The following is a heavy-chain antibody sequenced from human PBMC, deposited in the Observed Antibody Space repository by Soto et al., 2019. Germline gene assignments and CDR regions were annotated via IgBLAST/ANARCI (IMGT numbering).Heavy chain of an antibody. V-gene: IGHV1-69*12. CDR2: IIPIFRTP. J-gene: IGHJ6*02. CDR3: ARDKERQRLGGNYYYATDV. CDR1: GGTFNTYA. D-gene: IGHD5-12*01. Sequence: QVQLVQSGAEVKKPGASVKVSCKASGGTFNTYAISWVRQAPGQGLEWMGGIIPIFRTPDYAQKFQGRVTIIADESTSTAYMELSSLRSKDTAVYYCARDKERQRLGGNYYYATDVWGQGTTVTVSS.